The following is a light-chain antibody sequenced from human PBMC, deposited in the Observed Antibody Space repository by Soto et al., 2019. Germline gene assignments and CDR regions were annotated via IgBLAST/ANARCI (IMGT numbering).Light chain of an antibody. CDR1: QSVSSN. Sequence: EIVMTQSPATLSVSPGERVTLSCRASQSVSSNLAWYLQKPGQAPRLLIYGASTRATGVPARFSGSGSGTEFTLTISSPQSEDSAVFYCQQYNDWPLYTFGQGTKLEIK. V-gene: IGKV3-15*01. CDR3: QQYNDWPLYT. J-gene: IGKJ2*01. CDR2: GAS.